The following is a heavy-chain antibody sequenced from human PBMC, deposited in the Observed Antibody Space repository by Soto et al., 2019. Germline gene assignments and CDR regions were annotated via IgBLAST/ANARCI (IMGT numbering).Heavy chain of an antibody. D-gene: IGHD3-3*01. CDR1: GGSISTSDYS. Sequence: QLQLQESGSGLVQPSQTLSLTCTASGGSISTSDYSWTWIRPPPGGGLEWIGSIYQTGRTYVIPSLKSRVTMSIDKSKNQFSLNLTSVTAADTALYYCAREMTIFGVAPGGGVDVWGQGTTVTVSS. V-gene: IGHV4-30-2*01. CDR2: IYQTGRT. CDR3: AREMTIFGVAPGGGVDV. J-gene: IGHJ6*02.